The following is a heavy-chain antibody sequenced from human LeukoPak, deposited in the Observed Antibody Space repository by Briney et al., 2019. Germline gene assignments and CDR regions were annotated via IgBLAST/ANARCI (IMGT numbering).Heavy chain of an antibody. V-gene: IGHV4-38-2*01. J-gene: IGHJ4*02. CDR2: IYHSGST. CDR3: AGHGDSSGIDY. D-gene: IGHD6-19*01. Sequence: SETLSLTCAVSGYSISSGYYWGWIRQPPGKGLEWIGSIYHSGSTYYNPSLKSRVTISVDTSKNQFSLKLSSVTAADTAVYYCAGHGDSSGIDYWGQGTLVTVSS. CDR1: GYSISSGYY.